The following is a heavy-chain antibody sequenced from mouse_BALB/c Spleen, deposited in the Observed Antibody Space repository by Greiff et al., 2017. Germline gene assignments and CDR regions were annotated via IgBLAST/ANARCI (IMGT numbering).Heavy chain of an antibody. V-gene: IGHV1-87*01. J-gene: IGHJ2*01. D-gene: IGHD1-1*01. CDR3: ARDYAASFFDY. CDR1: GYTFTSYW. Sequence: QVQLQQSGAELARPGASVKLSCKASGYTFTSYWMQWVKQRPGQGLEWIGAIYPGDGDTRYTQKFKGKATLTADKSSSTAYMQLSSLASEDSAVYYCARDYAASFFDYWGQGTTLTVSS. CDR2: IYPGDGDT.